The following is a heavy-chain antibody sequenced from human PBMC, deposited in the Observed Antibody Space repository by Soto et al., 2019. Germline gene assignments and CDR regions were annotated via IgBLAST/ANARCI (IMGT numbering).Heavy chain of an antibody. CDR1: GFTFSDHY. Sequence: EVQLVECGGGLVQPGESLRLSCAASGFTFSDHYMDWVRQAPGKGLEWVGRTKNKANSYTTEYAASVKGRFTISRDDSTNSVCLQMNSLKTEDTAVYYCARDGRTGTTQSLAIDVWGQGTMVTVSS. CDR2: TKNKANSYTT. D-gene: IGHD1-1*01. CDR3: ARDGRTGTTQSLAIDV. J-gene: IGHJ3*01. V-gene: IGHV3-72*01.